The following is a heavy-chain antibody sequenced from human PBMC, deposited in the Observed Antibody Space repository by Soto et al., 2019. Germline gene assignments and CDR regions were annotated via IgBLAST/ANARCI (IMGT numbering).Heavy chain of an antibody. V-gene: IGHV3-23*01. CDR1: GFTFRNYA. CDR3: AKGGYCSGGRCNTGREIGDH. Sequence: LASGGGLVQPGGSLRLSCATAGFTFRNYAMTWVRQAPGKGLEWVSGIGGGGGGTYYADSVKGRFSIPRDDSRSKVYLQMNSMRAENTAVNDCAKGGYCSGGRCNTGREIGDHWGQGTLVRVSS. J-gene: IGHJ4*02. CDR2: IGGGGGGT. D-gene: IGHD2-15*01.